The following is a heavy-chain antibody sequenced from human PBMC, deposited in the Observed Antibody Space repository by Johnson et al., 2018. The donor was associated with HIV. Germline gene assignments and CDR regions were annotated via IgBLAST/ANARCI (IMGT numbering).Heavy chain of an antibody. V-gene: IGHV3-20*04. CDR1: GFTFDDYG. CDR2: ITWNGGRT. J-gene: IGHJ3*02. D-gene: IGHD6-6*01. CDR3: ARDGAARPRNDAFDI. Sequence: VQLVESGGGLVKPGGSLRLSCAASGFTFDDYGMSWVRQAPGKGLEWVSGITWNGGRTGYADSVKGRFTISRDNAKNSLYLQMNSLRAEDPALYYCARDGAARPRNDAFDIWGQGTRVTVSS.